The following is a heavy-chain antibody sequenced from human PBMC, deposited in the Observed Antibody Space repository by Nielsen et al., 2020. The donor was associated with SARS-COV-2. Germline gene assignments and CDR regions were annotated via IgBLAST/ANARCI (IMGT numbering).Heavy chain of an antibody. CDR3: ASASRSPWNDEDYYYGMDV. V-gene: IGHV5-51*01. Sequence: GESLKISCKGSGYSFTSYWIGWVRQMPGKGLEWMGIVYPGDSDTRYSPSFQGQVTISADKSISTAYLQWSSLKASDTAMYYCASASRSPWNDEDYYYGMDVWGQGTTVTVSS. CDR2: VYPGDSDT. J-gene: IGHJ6*02. D-gene: IGHD1-1*01. CDR1: GYSFTSYW.